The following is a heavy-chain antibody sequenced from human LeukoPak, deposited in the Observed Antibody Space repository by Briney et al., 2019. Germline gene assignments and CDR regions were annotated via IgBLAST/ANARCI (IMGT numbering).Heavy chain of an antibody. Sequence: SETLSLTCTVSGGSTSSSSYYWGWIRQPPGKGLEWIGSIYYSGSTYYNPSLKSRVTISVDTSKNQFSLKLSSVTAADTAVYYCARQVRRGYHFDYWGQGTLVTVSS. CDR3: ARQVRRGYHFDY. CDR2: IYYSGST. J-gene: IGHJ4*02. CDR1: GGSTSSSSYY. D-gene: IGHD3-10*01. V-gene: IGHV4-39*01.